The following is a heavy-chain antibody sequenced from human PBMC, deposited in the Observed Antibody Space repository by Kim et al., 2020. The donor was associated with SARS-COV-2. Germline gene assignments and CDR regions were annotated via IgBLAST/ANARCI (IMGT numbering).Heavy chain of an antibody. CDR1: GLAFSSYW. D-gene: IGHD1-1*01. CDR3: ATGNNWSFDY. CDR2: IKGDGSAK. J-gene: IGHJ4*02. Sequence: GGSLRLSCAASGLAFSSYWMFWVRQPPGKGLLWVSHIKGDGSAKVYADSVKGRFTVSRDNAKNTLYLQLSTLRAEDTAVYYCATGNNWSFDYWGPGTLVTVSS. V-gene: IGHV3-74*01.